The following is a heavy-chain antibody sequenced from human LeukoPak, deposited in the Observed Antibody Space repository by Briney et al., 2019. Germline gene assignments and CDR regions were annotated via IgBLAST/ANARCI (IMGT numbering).Heavy chain of an antibody. CDR2: TSSSAGTM. Sequence: GGSLRLSCAASGFTFSTYEMNWVRQAPGKGLEWVSYTSSSAGTMYYADSVTGRFTVSRDNAKNSLYLQLNSLRAEDTAVYYCVREGGYNHFDYWGQGTLVTVSS. CDR1: GFTFSTYE. J-gene: IGHJ4*02. D-gene: IGHD5-24*01. V-gene: IGHV3-48*03. CDR3: VREGGYNHFDY.